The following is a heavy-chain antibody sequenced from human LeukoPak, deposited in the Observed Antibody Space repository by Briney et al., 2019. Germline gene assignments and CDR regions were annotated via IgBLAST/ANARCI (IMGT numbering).Heavy chain of an antibody. CDR2: IYHSGST. J-gene: IGHJ6*02. V-gene: IGHV4-4*02. CDR3: ARGRGYSYGYYYYYYGMDV. Sequence: SETLSLTCAVSGGSISSSNWWSWVRQPPGKGLEWIGEIYHSGSTNYNPSLKSRVTISVDKSKNQFPLKLSSVTAADTAVYYCARGRGYSYGYYYYYYGMDVWGQGTTVTVSS. D-gene: IGHD5-18*01. CDR1: GGSISSSNW.